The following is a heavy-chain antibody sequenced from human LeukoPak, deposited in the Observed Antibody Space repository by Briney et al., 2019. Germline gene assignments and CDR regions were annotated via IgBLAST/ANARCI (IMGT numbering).Heavy chain of an antibody. D-gene: IGHD3-10*01. CDR3: ARGSGSGSYFPNWFDP. CDR1: GGTFSSYA. V-gene: IGHV1-18*01. Sequence: ASVKVSCKASGGTFSSYAISWVRQAPGQGLEWMGWINPSSGGTNYAQKLQGRVTMTTDTSTSTAYMELRSLRSDDTAVYYCARGSGSGSYFPNWFDPWGQGTLVTVSS. J-gene: IGHJ5*02. CDR2: INPSSGGT.